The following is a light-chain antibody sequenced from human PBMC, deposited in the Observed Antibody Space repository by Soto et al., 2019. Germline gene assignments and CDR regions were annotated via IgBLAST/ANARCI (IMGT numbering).Light chain of an antibody. CDR2: EDE. Sequence: QSVLTQPPSMSAAPGQKVAISCSGSNSNIGNNYVAWFQQLPGTAPKLLIYEDEKRFSGIPDRFSGSKSGSSATLGITGLQTGDEADYYCATWDSSLSAGVFGGGTKLTVL. V-gene: IGLV1-51*02. CDR3: ATWDSSLSAGV. CDR1: NSNIGNNY. J-gene: IGLJ3*02.